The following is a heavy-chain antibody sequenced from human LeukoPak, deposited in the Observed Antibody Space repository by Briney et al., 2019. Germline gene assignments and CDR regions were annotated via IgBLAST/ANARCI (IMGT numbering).Heavy chain of an antibody. D-gene: IGHD6-19*01. J-gene: IGHJ4*02. V-gene: IGHV3-33*01. CDR2: IWYDVNHK. CDR3: ARVVSVASYYFDF. CDR1: GFTFNSYG. Sequence: GGSLRLSCAASGFTFNSYGMHWVRQAPGKGLEWVAVIWYDVNHKYYADSVKGRFIISRDNSKNTLFLQMNSLRANDTAVYYCARVVSVASYYFDFWGQGSLVTVSS.